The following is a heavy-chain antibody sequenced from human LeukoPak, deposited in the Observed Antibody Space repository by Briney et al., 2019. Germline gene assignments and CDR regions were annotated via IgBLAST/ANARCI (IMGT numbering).Heavy chain of an antibody. D-gene: IGHD5-24*01. CDR2: INPSGGST. J-gene: IGHJ5*02. CDR1: GYTFTSYY. CDR3: ARETGGRWLQFYNWFDP. V-gene: IGHV1-46*01. Sequence: ASVKVSCKASGYTFTSYYMHWVRQAPGQGLEWMGIINPSGGSTSYAQKFQGRVTVTRDMSTSTVYMELSSLRSEDTAVYYCARETGGRWLQFYNWFDPWGQGTLVTVSS.